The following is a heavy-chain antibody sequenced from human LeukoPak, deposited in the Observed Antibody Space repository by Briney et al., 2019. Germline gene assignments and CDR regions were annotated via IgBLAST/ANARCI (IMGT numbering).Heavy chain of an antibody. J-gene: IGHJ3*02. V-gene: IGHV4-59*01. CDR2: IYYSGST. CDR3: ARDTPPGQDAFDI. CDR1: GGSISSYY. Sequence: SETLSLTCTVSGGSISSYYWSWIRQPPGKGLEWIGYIYYSGSTNYNPSLKSRVTISVDTSKNQFSLKLSSVTAADTAVYYCARDTPPGQDAFDIWGQGTMVTVSS.